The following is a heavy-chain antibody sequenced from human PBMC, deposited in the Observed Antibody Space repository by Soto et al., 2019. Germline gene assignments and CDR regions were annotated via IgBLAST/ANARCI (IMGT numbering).Heavy chain of an antibody. Sequence: ASVKVSCKASGYTFTSYSRHWVRQAPGQGLECMGIINPSGGSTSYAQKFQGRVTMTRDTSTSTVYMELSSLRSEDTAVYYCARDDYYGSGSNYYGMDVWGQGTTVTVSS. CDR3: ARDDYYGSGSNYYGMDV. CDR1: GYTFTSYS. CDR2: INPSGGST. V-gene: IGHV1-46*01. D-gene: IGHD3-10*01. J-gene: IGHJ6*02.